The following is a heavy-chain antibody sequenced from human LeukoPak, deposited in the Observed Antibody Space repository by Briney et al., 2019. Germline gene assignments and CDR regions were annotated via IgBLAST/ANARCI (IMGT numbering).Heavy chain of an antibody. D-gene: IGHD3-22*01. V-gene: IGHV4-34*01. Sequence: SETLSLTCAVYGGSFSGYYWSWIRQPPGKGLEWIGGINHSGSTNYNPSLKSRVTISVDTSKNQFSLKLSSVTAADTAVYYCATPGDYYDSSGRGFDYWGQGTLVTVSS. J-gene: IGHJ4*02. CDR2: INHSGST. CDR3: ATPGDYYDSSGRGFDY. CDR1: GGSFSGYY.